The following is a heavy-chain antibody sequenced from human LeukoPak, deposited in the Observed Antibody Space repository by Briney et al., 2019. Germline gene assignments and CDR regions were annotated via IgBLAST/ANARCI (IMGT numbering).Heavy chain of an antibody. CDR3: ASAKWNYVDL. CDR2: IYYSGST. J-gene: IGHJ4*02. CDR1: AGAMSSSF. D-gene: IGHD4/OR15-4a*01. V-gene: IGHV4-59*01. Sequence: SETLSLTCTVSAGAMSSSFWNWIRQPPGRGLEWIGHIYYSGSTNYNPSLKSRVIISIDTSKNQFSLKLSSVTAADTAVYYCASAKWNYVDLWGQGALVTVSS.